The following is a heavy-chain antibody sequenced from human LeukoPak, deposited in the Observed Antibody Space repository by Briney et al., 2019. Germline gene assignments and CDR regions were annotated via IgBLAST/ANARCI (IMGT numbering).Heavy chain of an antibody. CDR3: ARAPGSATSLNSDY. CDR2: ISSSSSYI. V-gene: IGHV3-21*01. J-gene: IGHJ4*02. Sequence: GGSLRLSCAASGFTFSSYSMNWVRQAPGKGLEWVSSISSSSSYIYYADSVKGRFTISRDNAKNSLYLQMNSLRAEDTAVYYCARAPGSATSLNSDYWGQGTLVTVSS. CDR1: GFTFSSYS. D-gene: IGHD3-10*01.